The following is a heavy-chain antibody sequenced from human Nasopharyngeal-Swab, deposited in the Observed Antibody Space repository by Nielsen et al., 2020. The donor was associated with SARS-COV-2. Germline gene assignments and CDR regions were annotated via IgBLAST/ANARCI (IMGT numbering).Heavy chain of an antibody. V-gene: IGHV1-2*04. CDR1: GYAFTGYY. J-gene: IGHJ6*03. CDR3: ARGGGWMTNYYYYYMDV. CDR2: INPSSGDT. D-gene: IGHD4-11*01. Sequence: ASVKVSCKASGYAFTGYYMHWVRQAPGQGLEWLGWINPSSGDTNYAQKFQAWVTMTRDTSISTAYMELSRLRSDDTAVYYCARGGGWMTNYYYYYMDVWGKGTTVTVSS.